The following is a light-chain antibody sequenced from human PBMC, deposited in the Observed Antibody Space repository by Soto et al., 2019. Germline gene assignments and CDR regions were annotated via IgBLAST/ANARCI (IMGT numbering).Light chain of an antibody. CDR2: DAS. J-gene: IGKJ4*01. CDR1: QRVSRY. V-gene: IGKV3-11*01. Sequence: EIVLTQSPATLSLSPGERATLSCRASQRVSRYLACYQQKPGQAPRLLIYDASNRATGTPARFSGSGSGTDFTLTISSLEPEDFAVYYCQQRSNWPPLTFGGGTKVEIK. CDR3: QQRSNWPPLT.